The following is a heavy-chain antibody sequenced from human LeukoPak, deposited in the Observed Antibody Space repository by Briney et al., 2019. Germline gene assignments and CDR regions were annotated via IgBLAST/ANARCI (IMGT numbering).Heavy chain of an antibody. V-gene: IGHV3-15*01. J-gene: IGHJ5*02. CDR3: ARGALRRFDL. CDR2: IRSKTDGGTT. CDR1: GFTFSNAW. Sequence: GGSLRLSCAASGFTFSNAWMNWVRQAPGKGLEWVGRIRSKTDGGTTDYAAPVEGRFTISRDDSKNTLSLQMNSPKTDDTGVYYCARGALRRFDLWGREPWSPSPQ.